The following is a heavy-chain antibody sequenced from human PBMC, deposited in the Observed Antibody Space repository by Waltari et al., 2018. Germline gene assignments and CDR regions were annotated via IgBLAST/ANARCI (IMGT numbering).Heavy chain of an antibody. CDR2: IIPIFGTA. V-gene: IGHV1-69*01. D-gene: IGHD3-22*01. Sequence: QVQLVQSGAEVKKPGSSVKVSCKASGGTFSSYAISWVRQAPGQGLEWMGGIIPIFGTANYAQKFQGRVTITADESTSTAYMELSSLRSEDTAVYYCARGAGYYYDSSGYYYFDYWGQGTLVTVSS. CDR3: ARGAGYYYDSSGYYYFDY. J-gene: IGHJ4*02. CDR1: GGTFSSYA.